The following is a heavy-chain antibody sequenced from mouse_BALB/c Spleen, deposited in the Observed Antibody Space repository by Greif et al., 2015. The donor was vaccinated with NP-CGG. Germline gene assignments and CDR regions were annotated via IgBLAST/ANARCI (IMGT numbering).Heavy chain of an antibody. CDR2: IDPANGNT. J-gene: IGHJ4*01. V-gene: IGHV14-3*02. Sequence: VQLQQSGAELAKPGASVKLSCTASGFNIKDTYMHWVKQRPEQGLEWIGRIDPANGNTKYDPKFQGKATITADTSSNTAYLQLSSLTSEDTAVYYCARSDPYAMDYWGQGTSVTVSS. CDR1: GFNIKDTY. CDR3: ARSDPYAMDY.